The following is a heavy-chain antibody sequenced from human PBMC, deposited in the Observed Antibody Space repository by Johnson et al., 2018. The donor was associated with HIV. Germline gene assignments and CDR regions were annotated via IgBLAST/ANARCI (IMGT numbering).Heavy chain of an antibody. D-gene: IGHD3-22*01. Sequence: QVQLVESGGGVVQPGRSLRLSCAASGFTFSSYAMHWVRQAPGKGLEWVSIVYSGGNTYYADSVKGRFTISRDNSKDTLYLQMNSLRDEDTAVYYCARVRTTMILGFDIWGQGTMVTVSS. CDR1: GFTFSSYA. V-gene: IGHV3-NL1*01. CDR2: VYSGGNT. CDR3: ARVRTTMILGFDI. J-gene: IGHJ3*02.